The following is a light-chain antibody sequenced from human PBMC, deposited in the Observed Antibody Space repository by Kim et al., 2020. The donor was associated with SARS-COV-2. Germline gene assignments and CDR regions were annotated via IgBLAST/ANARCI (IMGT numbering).Light chain of an antibody. J-gene: IGKJ1*01. V-gene: IGKV1-39*01. CDR2: AAS. CDR1: QSISSY. CDR3: QQSYSTPRT. Sequence: ASVGDRVTITCRASQSISSYLNWYQQKPGKAPKLLIYAASSLQSGVPSRFSGSGSGTDFTLTIISLQPEDFATYYCQQSYSTPRTFGQGTKVEIK.